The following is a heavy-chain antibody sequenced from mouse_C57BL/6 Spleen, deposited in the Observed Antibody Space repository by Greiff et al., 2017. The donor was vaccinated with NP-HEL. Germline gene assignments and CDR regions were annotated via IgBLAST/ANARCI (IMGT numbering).Heavy chain of an antibody. Sequence: EVQLVESGGGLVKPGGSLKLSCAASGFTFSSYAMSWVRQTPEKRLEWVATISDGGSYTYYPDNVKGRFTISRDNAKNNLYLQMSHLKSEDTAMDYCARDNIDCYYLFAYWGQGTLVTVSA. CDR2: ISDGGSYT. J-gene: IGHJ3*01. CDR3: ARDNIDCYYLFAY. CDR1: GFTFSSYA. V-gene: IGHV5-4*01. D-gene: IGHD2-3*01.